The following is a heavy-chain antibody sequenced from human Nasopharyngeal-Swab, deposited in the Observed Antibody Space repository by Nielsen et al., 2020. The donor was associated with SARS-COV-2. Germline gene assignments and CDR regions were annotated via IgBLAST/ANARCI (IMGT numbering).Heavy chain of an antibody. J-gene: IGHJ6*02. CDR2: VDSSGST. Sequence: SETLSLTCAVYGGSFNDYYWSWIRQPPGKGLEWIGCVDSSGSTNYKPSLKSRVTISVDTSKNQFSLNLRSVTAADTAVYYCGRGACSITTCYENVDVWGQGTTVTVSS. CDR1: GGSFNDYY. CDR3: GRGACSITTCYENVDV. D-gene: IGHD2-2*01. V-gene: IGHV4-59*13.